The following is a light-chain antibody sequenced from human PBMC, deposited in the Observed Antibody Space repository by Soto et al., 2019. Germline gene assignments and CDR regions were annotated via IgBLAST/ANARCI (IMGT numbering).Light chain of an antibody. CDR2: YDS. V-gene: IGLV3-21*01. Sequence: SSELTQPPSVSVAPGKTASVACGGSNIGSKSVHWYQKKSGQAPVLVMYYDSDRPSGIPERFSGSNSGNTATLTISRVEAGDVADYYCQVWDISSGHVVFGGGTKLTVL. CDR1: NIGSKS. J-gene: IGLJ3*02. CDR3: QVWDISSGHVV.